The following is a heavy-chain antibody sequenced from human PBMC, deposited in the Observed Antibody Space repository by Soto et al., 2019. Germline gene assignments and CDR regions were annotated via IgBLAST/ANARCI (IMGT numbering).Heavy chain of an antibody. D-gene: IGHD3-10*01. CDR2: IKGDGTNT. V-gene: IGHV3-74*01. J-gene: IGHJ4*02. Sequence: EVQLVESGGGLVQFGGSLRLSCAASGFTFSSYWIHWVRHGTGKGLVWVSRIKGDGTNTGYADSVKGRFTISRDNVKNTLYLQMNSLRAQYTAVYYCARGLSGYYGFDYWGQGTLVTVSS. CDR1: GFTFSSYW. CDR3: ARGLSGYYGFDY.